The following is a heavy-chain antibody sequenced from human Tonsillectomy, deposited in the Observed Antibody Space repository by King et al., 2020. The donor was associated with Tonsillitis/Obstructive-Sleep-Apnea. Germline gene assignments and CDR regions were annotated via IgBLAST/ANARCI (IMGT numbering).Heavy chain of an antibody. CDR1: DHMFTSYG. J-gene: IGHJ6*02. CDR2: ISVYNGNT. V-gene: IGHV1-18*01. Sequence: QLVQSGPEVKKPGASVRVSCKVSDHMFTSYGISWVRQAPGQGLEWMGRISVYNGNTNYSQKLQGRVTMTTDTSTSTADMELRSLRSEDTAVYYCARETAPPPTFYYYGMDVWGQGTTVTLSS. D-gene: IGHD3-16*01. CDR3: ARETAPPPTFYYYGMDV.